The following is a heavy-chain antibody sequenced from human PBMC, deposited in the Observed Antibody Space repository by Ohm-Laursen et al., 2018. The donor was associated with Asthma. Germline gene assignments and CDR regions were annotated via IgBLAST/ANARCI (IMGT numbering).Heavy chain of an antibody. Sequence: GSSVKVSCKASGYTFTSYGISWVRQAPGQGLEWMGWISAYNGNTNYAQKLQGRVTMTTDTSTSTAYMELRSLRSDDTAVYYCARDYQYGDYVGYFDYWGQGTLVTVSS. CDR2: ISAYNGNT. CDR3: ARDYQYGDYVGYFDY. D-gene: IGHD4-17*01. J-gene: IGHJ4*02. V-gene: IGHV1-18*01. CDR1: GYTFTSYG.